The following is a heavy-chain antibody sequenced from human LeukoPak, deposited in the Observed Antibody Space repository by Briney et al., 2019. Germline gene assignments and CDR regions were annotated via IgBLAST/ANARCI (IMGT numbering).Heavy chain of an antibody. V-gene: IGHV3-7*01. CDR1: GFTFSSYW. CDR2: IKQDGSEK. Sequence: GGSLRLSCAASGFTFSSYWMSWVRQAPGKGLEWVANIKQDGSEKYYVDSVKGRFTISRDNAKNSLYLQMNSLRAEDTAVYYCARVIGIVARAFDIWGQGTMVTVSS. CDR3: ARVIGIVARAFDI. D-gene: IGHD2-21*01. J-gene: IGHJ3*02.